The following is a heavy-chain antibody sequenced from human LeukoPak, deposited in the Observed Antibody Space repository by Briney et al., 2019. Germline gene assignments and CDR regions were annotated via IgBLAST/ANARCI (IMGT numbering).Heavy chain of an antibody. D-gene: IGHD6-6*01. V-gene: IGHV3-23*01. CDR2: ISGSGITT. Sequence: PGGSLRLSCAASGIIFRSYAMSWVRQPPGEGLQWVSVISGSGITTYYARSVKGRFTISRDNSKNTLYLQMNNLRAEDTAIYYCAKTGLYSSSSRGYFDYWGQGTLVTVSS. J-gene: IGHJ4*02. CDR1: GIIFRSYA. CDR3: AKTGLYSSSSRGYFDY.